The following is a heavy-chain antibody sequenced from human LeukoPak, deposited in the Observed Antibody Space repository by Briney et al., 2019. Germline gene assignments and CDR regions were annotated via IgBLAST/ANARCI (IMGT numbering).Heavy chain of an antibody. J-gene: IGHJ4*02. CDR2: IWYDGSNK. CDR3: ARVEWELTGFDY. D-gene: IGHD1-26*01. CDR1: GFTFSSYG. V-gene: IGHV3-33*01. Sequence: GGSLRLSCAASGFTFSSYGMHWVRQAPGKGLEWVAVIWYDGSNKYYADSVKGRFTISRDNSKNTLYLQMNSLRAEDTAVYYCARVEWELTGFDYWGQGTLVTVSS.